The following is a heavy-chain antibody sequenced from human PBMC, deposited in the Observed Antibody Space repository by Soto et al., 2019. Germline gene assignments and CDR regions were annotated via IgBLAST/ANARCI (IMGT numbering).Heavy chain of an antibody. CDR2: ISHDGNK. J-gene: IGHJ1*01. CDR3: AREDESSGYAGTFQH. Sequence: QVQLVESGGDVVQPGRSLRLSCAVSGFIFSGYVFHWVRQIPGKGLEWVGLISHDGNKQYADSVKDRFTISRDNSKNEVYLEMNSLRVEDTALYYCAREDESSGYAGTFQHWGQGTLVTVSP. D-gene: IGHD3-22*01. V-gene: IGHV3-30-3*01. CDR1: GFIFSGYV.